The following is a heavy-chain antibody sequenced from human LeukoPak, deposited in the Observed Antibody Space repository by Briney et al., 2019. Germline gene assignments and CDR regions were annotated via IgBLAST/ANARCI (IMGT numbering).Heavy chain of an antibody. CDR1: GFTFSSYA. CDR2: ISGSGGST. V-gene: IGHV3-23*01. J-gene: IGHJ3*02. D-gene: IGHD3-3*01. CDR3: AKASIYYDFWSGFSPNDAFDI. Sequence: SGGSLRLSCAASGFTFSSYAMSWIRQAPGEGLEWVSAISGSGGSTYYADSVKGRFTISRDNSKNTLYLQMNSLRAEDTAVYYCAKASIYYDFWSGFSPNDAFDIWGQGTMVTVSS.